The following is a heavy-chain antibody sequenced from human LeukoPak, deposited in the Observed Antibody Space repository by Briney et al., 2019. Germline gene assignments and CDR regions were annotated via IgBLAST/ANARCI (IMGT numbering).Heavy chain of an antibody. V-gene: IGHV3-7*01. CDR2: INQDGSEK. CDR3: ARAQRGYYYDSSGYPLGY. J-gene: IGHJ4*02. D-gene: IGHD3-22*01. CDR1: GFTFSSYW. Sequence: GGSLRLSCAASGFTFSSYWMSWVRQAPGKGLEWVANINQDGSEKYYVDSVKGRFTISRDNAKNSLYLQMNSLRAEDTAVYYCARAQRGYYYDSSGYPLGYWGQGTLVTVSS.